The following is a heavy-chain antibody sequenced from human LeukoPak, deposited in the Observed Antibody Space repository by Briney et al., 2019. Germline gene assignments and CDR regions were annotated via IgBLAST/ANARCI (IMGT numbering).Heavy chain of an antibody. CDR2: MNPNSGNT. D-gene: IGHD1-7*01. CDR1: GYTFTSYD. V-gene: IGHV1-8*01. J-gene: IGHJ4*02. CDR3: ARWSGLELRVTFDY. Sequence: GASVKVSCKASGYTFTSYDINWVRQATGQGLEWMGWMNPNSGNTGYAQKFQGRVTMTRNTSISTAYMELSSLRSEDTALYYCARWSGLELRVTFDYWGQGTLVTVSS.